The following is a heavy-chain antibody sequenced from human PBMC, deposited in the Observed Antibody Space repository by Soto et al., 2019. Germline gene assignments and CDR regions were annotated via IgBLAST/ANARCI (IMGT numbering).Heavy chain of an antibody. CDR3: YIPFYYHSMDV. V-gene: IGHV3-15*01. D-gene: IGHD3-10*01. CDR1: GFTFSHAW. J-gene: IGHJ6*02. Sequence: LRLSCTASGFTFSHAWMTWVRQTPGMGLEWVGRIKSLSDGGTADYGAPVKGRFTLSRDDSRNTVFLQMTSLKTDDTAVYYCYIPFYYHSMDVWGQGTTVTVSS. CDR2: IKSLSDGGTA.